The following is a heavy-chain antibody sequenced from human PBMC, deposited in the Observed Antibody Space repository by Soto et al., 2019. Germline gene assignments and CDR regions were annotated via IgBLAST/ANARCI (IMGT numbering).Heavy chain of an antibody. CDR3: ATSYSSGWYGSDY. CDR2: IYSGHTT. CDR1: GFIVSSNQ. V-gene: IGHV3-53*01. Sequence: EVQLVESGGGLIQPGGSLRLSCVASGFIVSSNQMSWVRQAPGKGLEWVSVIYSGHTTYYADSVEGRFTISRDDSKNTLYLQMNSLRAEDTAVYYCATSYSSGWYGSDYWGQGTLVTVSS. J-gene: IGHJ4*02. D-gene: IGHD6-19*01.